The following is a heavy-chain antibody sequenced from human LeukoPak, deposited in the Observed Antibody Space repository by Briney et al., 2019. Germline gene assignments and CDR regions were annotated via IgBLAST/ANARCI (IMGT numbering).Heavy chain of an antibody. CDR2: ISGSGGIT. CDR1: GFTFSNFA. Sequence: GGSLRLSCAASGFTFSNFAMNWVRQAPGKGLEWVSTISGSGGITYYADSVKGRFTISRDNSKNTLDLQMNSLRAEDTAVYYCAKARWSGPFYFDYWGQGTLVTVSS. CDR3: AKARWSGPFYFDY. V-gene: IGHV3-23*01. D-gene: IGHD3-3*01. J-gene: IGHJ4*02.